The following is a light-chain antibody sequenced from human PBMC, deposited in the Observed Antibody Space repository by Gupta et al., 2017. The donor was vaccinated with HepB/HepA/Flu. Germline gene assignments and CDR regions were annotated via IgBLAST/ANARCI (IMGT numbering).Light chain of an antibody. CDR3: QQRFSWPLT. CDR1: QSVNNY. Sequence: EIVLTQSPATLSLSPGERAILSCRASQSVNNYLIWYQQKPGQAPRVLIYDASYSDTDIPARFSGSGSGTDFSLTISSLEPEDSAIYYCQQRFSWPLTFGGGTKVEIK. V-gene: IGKV3-11*01. CDR2: DAS. J-gene: IGKJ4*01.